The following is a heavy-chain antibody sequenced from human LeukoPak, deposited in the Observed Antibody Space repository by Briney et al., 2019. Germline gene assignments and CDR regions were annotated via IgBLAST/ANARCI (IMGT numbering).Heavy chain of an antibody. CDR3: ARHDSSGYPGRLHGMVV. D-gene: IGHD3-22*01. CDR2: IHSGGAT. J-gene: IGHJ6*02. V-gene: IGHV3-66*04. Sequence: GGSLRLSCAASGFTVSSNFMSWVRQAPGKGLEWVSVIHSGGATYYADSVKGRFTISRDNSKNTLYLQLSGLRPEDTAVYYCARHDSSGYPGRLHGMVVWGQGTTVTASS. CDR1: GFTVSSNF.